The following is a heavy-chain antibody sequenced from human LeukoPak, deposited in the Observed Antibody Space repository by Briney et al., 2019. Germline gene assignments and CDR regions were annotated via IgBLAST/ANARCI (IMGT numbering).Heavy chain of an antibody. D-gene: IGHD3-22*01. V-gene: IGHV3-23*01. CDR1: GFTFSSYS. J-gene: IGHJ4*02. Sequence: GGSLRVSCAASGFTFSSYSMNWVRQAPGKGLEWVSAISGSGGSTYYADSVKGRFTISRDNSKNALYLQMNSLRAEDTAVYYCAKESGYYPNYFDYWGQGTLVTVSS. CDR2: ISGSGGST. CDR3: AKESGYYPNYFDY.